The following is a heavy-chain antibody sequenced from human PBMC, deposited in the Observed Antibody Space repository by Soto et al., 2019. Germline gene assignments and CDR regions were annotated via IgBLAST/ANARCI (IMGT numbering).Heavy chain of an antibody. V-gene: IGHV3-7*04. CDR3: ARGLPNFSSFDS. CDR2: INQNAGKI. Sequence: PGGSLRLSCAASGFTLSSYWMTWVRQPPGRGLEWVTNINQNAGKIYYVDSVKGRFTVSRDNAKNSLYLQMNSLSVEDTAVYYCARGLPNFSSFDSWGQGTLVTVSS. D-gene: IGHD5-12*01. J-gene: IGHJ4*02. CDR1: GFTLSSYW.